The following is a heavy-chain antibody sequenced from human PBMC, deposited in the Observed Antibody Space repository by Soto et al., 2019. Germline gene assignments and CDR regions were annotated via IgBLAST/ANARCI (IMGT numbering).Heavy chain of an antibody. CDR3: TTVEGYYGPDY. D-gene: IGHD3-22*01. CDR2: IKSKTDGGTT. V-gene: IGHV3-15*01. J-gene: IGHJ4*02. Sequence: EVQLVESGGGLVKPGGSLRLSCAASGFTFSNAWMSWVRQAPGNGLEWVGRIKSKTDGGTTDYAAPVKGRFTISRDDSKNTLYLQMHSLKTEDTAVYYCTTVEGYYGPDYWGQGTLVTVSS. CDR1: GFTFSNAW.